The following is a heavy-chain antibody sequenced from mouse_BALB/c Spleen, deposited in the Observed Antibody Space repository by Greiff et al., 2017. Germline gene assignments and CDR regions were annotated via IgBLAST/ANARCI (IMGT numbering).Heavy chain of an antibody. D-gene: IGHD1-2*01. J-gene: IGHJ4*01. CDR1: GDSITSGY. V-gene: IGHV3-8*02. CDR3: ARSLITTATSYAMDY. CDR2: ISYSGST. Sequence: EVKLQESGPSLVKPSQTLSLTCSVTGDSITSGYWNWIRKFPGNKLEYMGYISYSGSTYYNPSLKSRISITRDTSKNQYYLQLNSVTTEDTATYYCARSLITTATSYAMDYWGQGTSVTVSS.